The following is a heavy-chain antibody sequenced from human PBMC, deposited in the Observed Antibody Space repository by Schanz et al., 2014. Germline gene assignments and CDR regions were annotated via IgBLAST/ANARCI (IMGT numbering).Heavy chain of an antibody. Sequence: EVQLVESGGGLIQPGGSLRLSCVASGFTVSSNYMSWVRQAPGKGLEWVSVIYSDGRTYYGDSVKGRFTISRDNSKNTLYLQMNSLRDEDTAMYYCAKRCSSTSCPHGAFDIWGQGTMVTVSS. D-gene: IGHD2-2*01. CDR3: AKRCSSTSCPHGAFDI. CDR2: IYSDGRT. V-gene: IGHV3-53*01. J-gene: IGHJ3*02. CDR1: GFTVSSNY.